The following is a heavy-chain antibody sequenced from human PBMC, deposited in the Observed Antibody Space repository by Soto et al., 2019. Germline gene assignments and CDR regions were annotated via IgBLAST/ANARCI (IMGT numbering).Heavy chain of an antibody. CDR2: ISGSGGST. V-gene: IGHV3-23*01. J-gene: IGHJ6*03. CDR3: AKVRYCSSTSCYPEGNYYYYYMDV. CDR1: GFTFSSYA. Sequence: GGSLRLSCAASGFTFSSYAMSWVRQAPGKGLEWVSAISGSGGSTYYADSVKGRFTISRDNSKNTLYLQMNSLRAEDTAVYYCAKVRYCSSTSCYPEGNYYYYYMDVWGKGTTVTVSS. D-gene: IGHD2-2*01.